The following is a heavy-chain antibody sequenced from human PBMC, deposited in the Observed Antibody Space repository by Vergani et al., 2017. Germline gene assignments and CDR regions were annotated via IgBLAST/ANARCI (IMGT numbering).Heavy chain of an antibody. CDR2: IYYSGST. J-gene: IGHJ4*02. D-gene: IGHD6-19*01. V-gene: IGHV4-31*03. CDR1: GGSISSGGYY. Sequence: QVQLQESGPGLVKPSQTLSLTCTVSGGSISSGGYYWSWIRQHPGKGLEWIGYIYYSGSTYYNPSLKSRVTISVDTSKNQFSLKLSSVTAADTAVYYCARAGYSSGWYGSDFDYWGQGTLVTVSS. CDR3: ARAGYSSGWYGSDFDY.